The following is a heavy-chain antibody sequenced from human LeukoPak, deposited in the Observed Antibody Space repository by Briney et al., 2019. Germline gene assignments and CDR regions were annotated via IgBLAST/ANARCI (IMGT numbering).Heavy chain of an antibody. CDR3: ARHDPVGYYLRGMDV. Sequence: SETLSLTCAVSGGSISGYYWSWNRQPPGKGLEWIGYIFYTGATTIYSPSLKSRVTMSVVTSKNQVTLNLRSVTAADTAAYFCARHDPVGYYLRGMDVWGQGTTVTVSS. CDR1: GGSISGYY. CDR2: IFYTGATT. D-gene: IGHD2-15*01. J-gene: IGHJ6*02. V-gene: IGHV4-59*08.